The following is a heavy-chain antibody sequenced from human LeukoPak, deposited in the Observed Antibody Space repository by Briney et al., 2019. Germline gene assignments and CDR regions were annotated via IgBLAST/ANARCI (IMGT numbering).Heavy chain of an antibody. V-gene: IGHV3-23*01. Sequence: AGGSLRLSCTTSGFIFAKYAMAWVRQSPGKGLEWVSTISASGADTYYADSVRGRFTISRDNSRNALYLQLSRLRVDDTAFYYCPKPLLTPGNWGPGTLVTVSS. D-gene: IGHD4-23*01. CDR2: ISASGADT. CDR1: GFIFAKYA. CDR3: PKPLLTPGN. J-gene: IGHJ4*02.